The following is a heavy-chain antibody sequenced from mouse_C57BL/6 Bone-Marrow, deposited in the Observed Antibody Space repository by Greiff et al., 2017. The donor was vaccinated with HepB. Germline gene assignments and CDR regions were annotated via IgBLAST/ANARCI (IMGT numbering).Heavy chain of an antibody. J-gene: IGHJ2*01. CDR3: ASRGYYGSNFDY. Sequence: VKLVESDAELVKPGASVKISCKVSGYTFTDHTIHWMKQRPEQGLEWIGYIYPRDGSTKYNEKFKGKATLTADKSSSTAYMQLNSLTSEDSAVYFCASRGYYGSNFDYWGQGTTLTVSS. D-gene: IGHD1-1*01. CDR1: GYTFTDHT. CDR2: IYPRDGST. V-gene: IGHV1-78*01.